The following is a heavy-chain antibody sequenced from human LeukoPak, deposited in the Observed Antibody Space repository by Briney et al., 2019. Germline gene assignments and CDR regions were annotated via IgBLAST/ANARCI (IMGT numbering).Heavy chain of an antibody. J-gene: IGHJ4*02. V-gene: IGHV1-24*01. Sequence: ASVKVSCKVSGYTLTELSMHWVRQAPGKGLEWMGGFDPEDGETIYAQKFQGRVTMTEDTSTDTAYMELSSLRSEDTAVYYCATCRGCGECFFVPDYWGQGNLVNVPP. CDR3: ATCRGCGECFFVPDY. CDR1: GYTLTELS. D-gene: IGHD2-21*01. CDR2: FDPEDGET.